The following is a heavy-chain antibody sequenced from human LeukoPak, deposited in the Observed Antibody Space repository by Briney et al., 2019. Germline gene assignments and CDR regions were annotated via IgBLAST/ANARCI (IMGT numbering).Heavy chain of an antibody. CDR3: ARGETAAC. J-gene: IGHJ4*02. Sequence: PGGSLTLSCAASGFTVSSNYVSWAAQAPGKGLEWVSVIYSGGSTYYADSVKGRFTNSRDNSKNTLYLQMSSLRAEDTAVYYCARGETAACWGQGTLVTVSS. V-gene: IGHV3-66*01. CDR1: GFTVSSNY. CDR2: IYSGGST. D-gene: IGHD6-13*01.